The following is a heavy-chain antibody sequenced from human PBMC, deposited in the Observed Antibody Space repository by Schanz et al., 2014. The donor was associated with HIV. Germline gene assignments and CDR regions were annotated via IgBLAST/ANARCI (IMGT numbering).Heavy chain of an antibody. CDR2: VKPTSGET. CDR3: TRSRYELHWLDL. CDR1: GYTFTDYF. D-gene: IGHD5-12*01. J-gene: IGHJ5*02. V-gene: IGHV1-2*02. Sequence: QVQLVQSGAEVKKPGASVKVSCKASGYTFTDYFIHWVRQAPGQGLEWMGWVKPTSGETKFARKFQGRVTMTRDTSINTAYMEFSRLGSDEAAVYYCTRSRYELHWLDLWGQGTLVTVSS.